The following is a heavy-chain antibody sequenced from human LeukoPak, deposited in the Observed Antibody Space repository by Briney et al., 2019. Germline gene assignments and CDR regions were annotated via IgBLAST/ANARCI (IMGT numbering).Heavy chain of an antibody. V-gene: IGHV4-59*08. CDR2: IYYSGST. D-gene: IGHD3-3*01. CDR3: ARHVYDFWSGYYNYYMDV. Sequence: SETLSLTCTVSGGSISSYHWSWIRQPPGKGLEWIGYIYYSGSTNYNPSLKSRVTISVDTSKNQFSLKLSSVTAADTAVYYCARHVYDFWSGYYNYYMDVWGKGTTVTVSS. CDR1: GGSISSYH. J-gene: IGHJ6*03.